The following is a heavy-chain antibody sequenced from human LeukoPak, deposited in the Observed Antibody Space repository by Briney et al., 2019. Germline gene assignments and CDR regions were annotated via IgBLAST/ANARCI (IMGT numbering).Heavy chain of an antibody. Sequence: ASVKVSCKASGYTSTSYYMHWVRQAPGQGLEWMGIINPSGGSTSYAQKFQGRVTMTRDMSTSTVYMELSSLRSEDTAVYYCARDINVVVVAARDAFDIWGQGTMVTVSS. CDR2: INPSGGST. CDR3: ARDINVVVVAARDAFDI. J-gene: IGHJ3*02. V-gene: IGHV1-46*01. CDR1: GYTSTSYY. D-gene: IGHD2-15*01.